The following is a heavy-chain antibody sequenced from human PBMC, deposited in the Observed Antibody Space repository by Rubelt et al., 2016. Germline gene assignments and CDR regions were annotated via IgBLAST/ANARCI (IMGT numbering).Heavy chain of an antibody. CDR3: ARGGHWNYQDY. J-gene: IGHJ4*02. D-gene: IGHD1-7*01. V-gene: IGHV1-18*01. CDR1: GYTFPNHD. Sequence: QVQLVQSGAEVKKPGASVKVSCKASGYTFPNHDITWVRQAPGQGLEWMGWISGYNGNIKYAEKFQGRVTMTTDTSTGTAYMELRSLTSDDTAVYYCARGGHWNYQDYWGQGTLVTVSS. CDR2: ISGYNGNI.